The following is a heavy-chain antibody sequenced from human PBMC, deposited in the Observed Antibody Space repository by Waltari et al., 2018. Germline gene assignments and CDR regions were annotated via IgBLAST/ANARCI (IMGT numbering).Heavy chain of an antibody. CDR3: VHTVRFDY. J-gene: IGHJ4*02. CDR1: NSW. Sequence: NSWVSWVRQAPRKGLEWVGRIKSKPDGGTTDYAAPVKGRFTISRDDSKNMLYLQMNRLKTEDIAVYYCVHTVRFDYWGQGTLVTVSS. D-gene: IGHD4-17*01. V-gene: IGHV3-15*01. CDR2: IKSKPDGGTT.